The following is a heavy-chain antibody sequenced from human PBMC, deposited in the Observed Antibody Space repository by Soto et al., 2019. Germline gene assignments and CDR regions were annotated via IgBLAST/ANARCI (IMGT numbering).Heavy chain of an antibody. V-gene: IGHV3-7*01. Sequence: EVQLVESGGGLVQPGGSLRLSCAASGFTFSSYWMSWVRQAPGKGLEWVANIKQDGSEKYYVDSVKGRFAISRDNAKNSLYLQMNSLRAEDTAVYYCARDRPGTPQGDYGDYGAYDYWGQGTLVTVSS. D-gene: IGHD4-17*01. J-gene: IGHJ4*02. CDR1: GFTFSSYW. CDR2: IKQDGSEK. CDR3: ARDRPGTPQGDYGDYGAYDY.